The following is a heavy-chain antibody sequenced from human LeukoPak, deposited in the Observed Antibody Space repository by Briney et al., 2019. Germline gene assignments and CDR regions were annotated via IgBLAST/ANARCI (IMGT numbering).Heavy chain of an antibody. Sequence: SETLSLTCTVSGGSISSYYWSWIRQPPGKGLEWIGYIYYSGSTNYNPSLKSRVTISVDTSKNQFSLKLSSVTAADTAVYYCASRRLMGELPLDAFDIWGQGTMVTVSS. J-gene: IGHJ3*02. V-gene: IGHV4-59*01. CDR1: GGSISSYY. CDR3: ASRRLMGELPLDAFDI. CDR2: IYYSGST. D-gene: IGHD3-16*01.